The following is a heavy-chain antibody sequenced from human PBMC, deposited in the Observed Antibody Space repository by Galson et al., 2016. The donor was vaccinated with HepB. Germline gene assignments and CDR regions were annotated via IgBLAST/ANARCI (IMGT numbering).Heavy chain of an antibody. Sequence: SLRLSCAASGFTFSSYSMNWVRQAPGKGLEWVSSISSTTTYIYYADSVKGRFTISRDNAKNSVYLQMNSLRAEDTAVYYCANSLMISTSQGRGSPWGQGTLVTVSS. CDR1: GFTFSSYS. CDR2: ISSTTTYI. J-gene: IGHJ4*02. D-gene: IGHD3/OR15-3a*01. V-gene: IGHV3-21*01. CDR3: ANSLMISTSQGRGSP.